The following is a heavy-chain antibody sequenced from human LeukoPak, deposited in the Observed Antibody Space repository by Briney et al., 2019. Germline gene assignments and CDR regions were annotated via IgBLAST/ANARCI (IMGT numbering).Heavy chain of an antibody. CDR2: IYTSGST. CDR1: GGSISSGSYY. Sequence: SETLSLTCTVSGGSISSGSYYWSWIRQPAGKGLEWIGRIYTSGSTNYNPSLKSRVTMSVDTSKNQFSLKLSSVTAADTAVYYCARDLSGHPRYYYYYMDVWGKGTTVTVSS. J-gene: IGHJ6*03. D-gene: IGHD1-26*01. V-gene: IGHV4-61*02. CDR3: ARDLSGHPRYYYYYMDV.